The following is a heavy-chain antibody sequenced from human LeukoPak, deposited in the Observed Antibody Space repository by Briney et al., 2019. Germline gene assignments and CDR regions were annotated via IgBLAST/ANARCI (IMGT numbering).Heavy chain of an antibody. CDR2: IYYSGST. Sequence: SETLSLTCTVSGGSISSYYWSWIRQPPGKGLEWIGYIYYSGSTNYNSSLKSRVTISIDTSKNQFSLKLTSVTAADTAVYYCARLSAHYDSSGYPDYWGQGTLVTVSS. D-gene: IGHD3-22*01. CDR3: ARLSAHYDSSGYPDY. CDR1: GGSISSYY. V-gene: IGHV4-59*08. J-gene: IGHJ4*02.